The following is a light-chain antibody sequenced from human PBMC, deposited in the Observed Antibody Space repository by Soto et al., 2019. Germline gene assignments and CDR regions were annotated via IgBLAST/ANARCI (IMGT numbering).Light chain of an antibody. CDR2: GAS. CDR3: QQYGSSPRP. CDR1: QSVSSNF. Sequence: EIVLTQSPGTLSLSPGERATLSCRASQSVSSNFLAWYQQKPGQAPRLLIYGASNRATGIPDKFNGSGSGTDFTLTISRLEPEDFAMYYCQQYGSSPRPFGQGTKVEIK. J-gene: IGKJ1*01. V-gene: IGKV3-20*01.